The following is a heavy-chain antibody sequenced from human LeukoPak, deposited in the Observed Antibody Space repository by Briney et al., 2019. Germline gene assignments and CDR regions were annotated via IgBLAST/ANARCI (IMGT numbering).Heavy chain of an antibody. CDR2: ISGSCATT. Sequence: GGSLRLPCAASEFTFSSYAMTWVRQAPGKGLDWVSAISGSCATTYSADSVKGRFTISRDNSKNTLYLQMNSLRVEDTAVYYCAKFSPPSGGNSGWSWVIDYWGQGILVTVSS. CDR1: EFTFSSYA. CDR3: AKFSPPSGGNSGWSWVIDY. J-gene: IGHJ4*02. D-gene: IGHD6-25*01. V-gene: IGHV3-23*01.